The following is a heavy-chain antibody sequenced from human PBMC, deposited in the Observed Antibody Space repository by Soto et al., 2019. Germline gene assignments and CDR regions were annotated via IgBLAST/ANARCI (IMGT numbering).Heavy chain of an antibody. Sequence: QVQLVQSGAEVKKPGASVKVSCKASGYTFSNNDINWVRXXXXXGLEWMGWMNPNSGNTGYXXXFQGRVTMTRKTSXXTAXXEXXXXXXXXXXVYYCARVVSGGHSDYWGQGTLVTVSS. CDR1: GYTFSNND. D-gene: IGHD2-2*01. CDR2: MNPNSGNT. CDR3: ARVVSGGHSDY. J-gene: IGHJ4*02. V-gene: IGHV1-8*01.